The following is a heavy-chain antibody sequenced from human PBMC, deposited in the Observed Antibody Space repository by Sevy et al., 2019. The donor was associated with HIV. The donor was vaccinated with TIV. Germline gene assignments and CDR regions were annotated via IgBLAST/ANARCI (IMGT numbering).Heavy chain of an antibody. J-gene: IGHJ4*02. CDR3: ARRYSEYDYAFDY. V-gene: IGHV2-5*02. CDR1: GFSLSTTGVG. D-gene: IGHD5-12*01. CDR2: IYWDDDK. Sequence: SGPTLVNPTQTLTLTCTFSGFSLSTTGVGVGYIRQPPGKALEWLAVIYWDDDKRYSPPLKNRLTITKDTSKNQVVLTLPNMAPVDKATYYGARRYSEYDYAFDYWGQGTLVTVSS.